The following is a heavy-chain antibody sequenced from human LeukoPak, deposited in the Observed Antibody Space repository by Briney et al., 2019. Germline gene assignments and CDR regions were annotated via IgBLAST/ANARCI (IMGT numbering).Heavy chain of an antibody. CDR3: ARGYYYDSGGYDAFDI. V-gene: IGHV1-18*01. J-gene: IGHJ3*02. CDR2: ISAYNGNK. CDR1: GNSFINYG. Sequence: ASVKVSCKTSGNSFINYGISWVRQAPGQGLEWMGWISAYNGNKKYVQKFQGRVSMTTDTSTSTAYMELRSLRSDDTAVYYCARGYYYDSGGYDAFDIWGQGTVVTVSS. D-gene: IGHD3-22*01.